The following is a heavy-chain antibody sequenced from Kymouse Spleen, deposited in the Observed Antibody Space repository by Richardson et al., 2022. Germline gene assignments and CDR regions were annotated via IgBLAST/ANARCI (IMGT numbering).Heavy chain of an antibody. CDR3: AKDKGIAARPDAFDI. CDR1: GFTFDDYA. J-gene: IGHJ3*02. D-gene: IGHD6-6*01. V-gene: IGHV3-9*01. CDR2: ISWNSGSI. Sequence: EVQLVESGGGLVQPGRSLRLSCAASGFTFDDYAMHWVRQAPGKGLEWVSGISWNSGSIGYADSVKGRFTISRDNAKNSLYLQMNSLRAEDTALYYCAKDKGIAARPDAFDIWGQGTMVTVSS.